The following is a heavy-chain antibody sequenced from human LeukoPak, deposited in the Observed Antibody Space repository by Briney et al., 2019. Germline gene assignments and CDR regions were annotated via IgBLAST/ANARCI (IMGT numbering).Heavy chain of an antibody. D-gene: IGHD5-24*01. V-gene: IGHV3-23*01. Sequence: PGGSLRLSCAASGFTFSSYAMSWVRQAPGKGLEWVSAISGSGGSTYYADSVKGRFTISRDNAKKFLYLQMNSLRAEDTALYYCARVVLSRGERDYWGQGTLVTVSS. CDR3: ARVVLSRGERDY. J-gene: IGHJ4*02. CDR2: ISGSGGST. CDR1: GFTFSSYA.